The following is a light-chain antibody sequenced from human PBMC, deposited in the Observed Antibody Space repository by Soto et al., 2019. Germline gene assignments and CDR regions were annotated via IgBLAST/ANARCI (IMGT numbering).Light chain of an antibody. V-gene: IGKV1-39*01. Sequence: DIQLAQSPSSLSASVGDGVTITCRASQSITTLLNWYQQKPGRAPTLLIYGASSLLGGVPPRFSGGGSGTDFTLTISSLQPEDFATYYCQQSDSFPYTFGQGTKVDIK. J-gene: IGKJ2*01. CDR3: QQSDSFPYT. CDR1: QSITTL. CDR2: GAS.